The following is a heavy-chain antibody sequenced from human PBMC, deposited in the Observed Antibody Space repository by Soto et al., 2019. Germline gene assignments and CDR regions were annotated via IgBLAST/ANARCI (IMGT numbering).Heavy chain of an antibody. CDR2: IIPIFGTA. Sequence: QVQLVQSGAEVKKPGSSVKVSCKASGGTFSSYAISWVRQAPGQGLEWMGGIIPIFGTADYAQKFQGRVTNTAEECPSTAYMELRRLRSEDTAGYYCAGPKAAAGPPHSPRYYYGMDVWGQGTTVTVSS. V-gene: IGHV1-69*12. CDR3: AGPKAAAGPPHSPRYYYGMDV. J-gene: IGHJ6*02. D-gene: IGHD6-13*01. CDR1: GGTFSSYA.